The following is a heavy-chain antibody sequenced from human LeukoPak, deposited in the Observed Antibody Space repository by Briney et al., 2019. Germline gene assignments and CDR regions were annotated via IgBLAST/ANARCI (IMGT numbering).Heavy chain of an antibody. D-gene: IGHD3-10*01. V-gene: IGHV4-4*07. CDR3: TRDSGTTGEVKFDP. CDR2: IYSSGTI. Sequence: PSETLSLTCSVSGGSISSYYWSWIRQPAGKGLEWIGRIYSSGTITYNPSLQSRVTMSVDTSKNEFSLKMGSVTAADTAVYYCTRDSGTTGEVKFDPWGQGTLVAVSS. J-gene: IGHJ5*02. CDR1: GGSISSYY.